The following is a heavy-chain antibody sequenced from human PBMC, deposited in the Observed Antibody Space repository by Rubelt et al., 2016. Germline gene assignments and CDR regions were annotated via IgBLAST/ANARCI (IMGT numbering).Heavy chain of an antibody. V-gene: IGHV3-74*01. CDR2: INSDVSIT. Sequence: EVQLVESGGGLVQPGGSLRLSCAASGFTFRAYWMYWVRQAPGKGLVWVSRINSDVSITNDADSVRGRFTISSDNAKNTLDLQRNSPRPEDTAVYYCARGSGYYTFDFWGQGTLVTVSS. CDR1: GFTFRAYW. J-gene: IGHJ4*02. CDR3: ARGSGYYTFDF. D-gene: IGHD3-3*01.